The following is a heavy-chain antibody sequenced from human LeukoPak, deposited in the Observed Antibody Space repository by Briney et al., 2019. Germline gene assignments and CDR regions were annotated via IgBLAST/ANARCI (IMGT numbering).Heavy chain of an antibody. CDR3: ARDGNIGYSGYDYFDY. D-gene: IGHD5-12*01. J-gene: IGHJ4*02. Sequence: GASVKVSCKASGGTFSSYAISWVRQAPGQGLEWMGRIIPIFGTANYAQKFPGRVTITTDESTSTAYMELSSLRSEDTAVYYCARDGNIGYSGYDYFDYWGQGTLVTVSS. CDR1: GGTFSSYA. V-gene: IGHV1-69*05. CDR2: IIPIFGTA.